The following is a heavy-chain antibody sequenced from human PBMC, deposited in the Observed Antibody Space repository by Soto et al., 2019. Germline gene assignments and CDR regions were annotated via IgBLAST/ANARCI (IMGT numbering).Heavy chain of an antibody. CDR3: ARPHKWNANAAFDI. CDR2: IYPGDSDT. V-gene: IGHV5-51*01. Sequence: GESLKISCKGSGYSFASNWIGWVRQMPGKGLEWMGIIYPGDSDTRYSPSFQGQVTISADKSISTAYLQWSSLMASDTVMYYCARPHKWNANAAFDIWGEGTMVTVSS. D-gene: IGHD1-20*01. J-gene: IGHJ3*02. CDR1: GYSFASNW.